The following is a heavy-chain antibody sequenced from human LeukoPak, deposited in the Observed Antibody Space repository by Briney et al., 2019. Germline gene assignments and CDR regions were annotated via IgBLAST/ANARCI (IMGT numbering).Heavy chain of an antibody. J-gene: IGHJ4*02. CDR3: ARDFSDYYGSGVDY. CDR2: INHSGST. D-gene: IGHD3-10*01. V-gene: IGHV4-34*01. Sequence: MSSETLSLTCAVYGGSFSGYYWSWIRQPPGKGLEWIGEINHSGSTNYNPSLKSRVTMSVDTSKNQFSLKLSSVTAADTAVYYCARDFSDYYGSGVDYWGQGTLVTVSS. CDR1: GGSFSGYY.